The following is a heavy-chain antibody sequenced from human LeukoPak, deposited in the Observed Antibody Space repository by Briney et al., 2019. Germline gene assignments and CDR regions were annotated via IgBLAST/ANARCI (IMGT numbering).Heavy chain of an antibody. CDR2: ISGSGGST. D-gene: IGHD4-17*01. J-gene: IGHJ3*02. CDR3: AKVTGDYGAFDI. Sequence: SGGSLRLSCAASGFTFSSYAMSWVRQAPGKGLEWVSGISGSGGSTYYADSVKGRFTISRDNSKNTLYLQMNSLRAEDTAVYYCAKVTGDYGAFDIWGQGTMVTVSS. CDR1: GFTFSSYA. V-gene: IGHV3-23*01.